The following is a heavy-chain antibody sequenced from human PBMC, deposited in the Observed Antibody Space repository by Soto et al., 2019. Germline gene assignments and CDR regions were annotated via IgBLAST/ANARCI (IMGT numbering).Heavy chain of an antibody. V-gene: IGHV1-8*01. CDR2: MNPKSGNT. J-gene: IGHJ6*02. CDR1: GYTFTSYY. CDR3: AGEKTSYSMYG. Sequence: QFQLVQSGAEVKKPGASVKVSCKSPGYTFTSYYINWVRQGTGQGLEWMGWMNPKSGNTGYAQKFQGRVTITRNTSISTTYTELSSLQSEDTAVYYCAGEKTSYSMYGSRQGTTVTVSS.